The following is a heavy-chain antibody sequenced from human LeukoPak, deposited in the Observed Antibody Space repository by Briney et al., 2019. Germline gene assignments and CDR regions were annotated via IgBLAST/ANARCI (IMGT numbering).Heavy chain of an antibody. V-gene: IGHV5-51*01. Sequence: GVCRQSSSHGSGYGFTSYWMGWARPIPGQGREWMGILFPGDSGTTYSAVFEGQVTISADKSISNAYLQWSSLKASDTATDYCARFGGYSGNDVNFDYGGQGTLVTVSA. CDR2: LFPGDSGT. CDR1: GYGFTSYW. D-gene: IGHD1-26*01. J-gene: IGHJ4*02. CDR3: ARFGGYSGNDVNFDY.